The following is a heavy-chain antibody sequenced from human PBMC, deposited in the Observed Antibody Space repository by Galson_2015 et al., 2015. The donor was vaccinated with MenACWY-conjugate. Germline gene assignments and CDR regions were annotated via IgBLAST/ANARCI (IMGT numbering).Heavy chain of an antibody. CDR2: IKADGSFS. CDR1: GFTFNNYW. CDR3: TRGNDGYGRFDP. V-gene: IGHV3-74*01. J-gene: IGHJ5*02. Sequence: SLRLSCAASGFTFNNYWMHWVRQPPGKGLEWISYIKADGSFSNYADSVKGRFTISTDNAKNMVYLRMDGLRGDDTAVYYCTRGNDGYGRFDPWGQGTLVTVSS. D-gene: IGHD5-24*01.